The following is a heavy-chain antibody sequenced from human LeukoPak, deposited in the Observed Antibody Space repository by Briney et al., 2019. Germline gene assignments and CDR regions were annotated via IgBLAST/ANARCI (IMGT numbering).Heavy chain of an antibody. D-gene: IGHD3-22*01. CDR2: IYSNGLT. J-gene: IGHJ4*02. CDR1: SGSMTDAC. Sequence: SETLSLTCTVSSGSMTDACWSWFRPAPGEGLVWLGFIYSNGLTEYSPPLRRRVSFSVATSQREATVRLSSVTAPDTAVYYCTREGYGRRGYFLDFWGQGTLVTVSS. CDR3: TREGYGRRGYFLDF. V-gene: IGHV4-59*12.